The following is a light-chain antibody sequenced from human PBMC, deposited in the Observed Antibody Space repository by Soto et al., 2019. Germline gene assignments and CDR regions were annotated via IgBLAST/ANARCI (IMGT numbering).Light chain of an antibody. CDR1: SSNIGGXX. Sequence: QSVLTQPPSVSAAPGQKVTISCSGSSSNIGGXXXXXXXXXXXXXXXXLIYDDNKRPSGIPDRFSGSKSGTSATLGITGFQTGDEADYYCGSWDSSLSAYVFGTGTKVTVL. J-gene: IGLJ1*01. CDR2: DDN. V-gene: IGLV1-51*01. CDR3: GSWDSSLSAYV.